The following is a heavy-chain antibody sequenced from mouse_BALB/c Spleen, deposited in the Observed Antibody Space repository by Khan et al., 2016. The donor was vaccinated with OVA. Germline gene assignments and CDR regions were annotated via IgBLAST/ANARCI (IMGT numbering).Heavy chain of an antibody. Sequence: EVELVGSGGGLVQPGGSRKLSCAASGFTFSSFGMHWVRQAPEKGLEWVAYINSGSTTIYYADPVKGRFTISRDNPKNTLFLQMTSLRSEDTAMYYCARGNWAYWGQCTTLTVSS. V-gene: IGHV5-17*02. CDR3: ARGNWAY. J-gene: IGHJ2*01. D-gene: IGHD4-1*01. CDR2: INSGSTTI. CDR1: GFTFSSFG.